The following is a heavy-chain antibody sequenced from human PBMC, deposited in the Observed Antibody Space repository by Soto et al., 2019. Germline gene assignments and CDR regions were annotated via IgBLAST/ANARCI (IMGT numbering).Heavy chain of an antibody. J-gene: IGHJ4*02. V-gene: IGHV3-30*18. CDR3: AKAVGATQRGYFDS. Sequence: QVQLVESGGGVVQPGRSLRLSCAASGFIFSNYGMHWVRQAPGKGLEWVAVISNDGSNKYCADSVKGRFTISRDNXTNTLYLQMNSLRAEDTAMYYCAKAVGATQRGYFDSWGQGTLVTVSS. CDR1: GFIFSNYG. CDR2: ISNDGSNK. D-gene: IGHD1-26*01.